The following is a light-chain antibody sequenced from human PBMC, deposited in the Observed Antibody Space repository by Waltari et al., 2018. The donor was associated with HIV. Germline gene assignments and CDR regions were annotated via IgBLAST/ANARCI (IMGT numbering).Light chain of an antibody. V-gene: IGLV3-25*03. CDR1: ALPKPY. Sequence: SYELPQPPSVSVSPGQTARITCSGDALPKPYAYWYQQKPGQAPVVVIYKDSERPSGIPERLSGSSSGTTVTLTISGVQTEDEADYYCQSVDRSRVVFGGGTKLTVL. CDR2: KDS. J-gene: IGLJ2*01. CDR3: QSVDRSRVV.